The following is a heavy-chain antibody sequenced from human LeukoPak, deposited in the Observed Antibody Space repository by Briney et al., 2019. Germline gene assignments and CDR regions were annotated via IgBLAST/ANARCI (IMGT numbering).Heavy chain of an antibody. CDR1: GGSISSYY. D-gene: IGHD2-2*01. CDR2: IYTSGST. CDR3: AREGIVVAQNAFDI. V-gene: IGHV4-4*07. J-gene: IGHJ3*02. Sequence: SETLSLICTVSGGSISSYYWSWIRQPAGKGLEWIGRIYTSGSTNYNPSLKSRVTMSVDTSKNQFSLKLSSVTAADTAVYYCAREGIVVAQNAFDIWGQGTMVTVSS.